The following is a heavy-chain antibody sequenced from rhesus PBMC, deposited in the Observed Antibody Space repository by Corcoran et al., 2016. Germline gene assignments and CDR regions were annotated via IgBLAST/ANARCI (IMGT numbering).Heavy chain of an antibody. CDR1: GFTFDDYA. Sequence: EVQLVESGGDVVQPGGSLRLSCADSGFTFDDYAMHWVRQAPGKGLECVSGISWSGGSTYYADSVNGQFTISRDNAKNFLYLQMGSLRADDTAVYYCARDASPYSSLSPDYFDYWGQGVLVTVSS. V-gene: IGHV3-201*01. J-gene: IGHJ4*01. D-gene: IGHD6-13*01. CDR2: ISWSGGST. CDR3: ARDASPYSSLSPDYFDY.